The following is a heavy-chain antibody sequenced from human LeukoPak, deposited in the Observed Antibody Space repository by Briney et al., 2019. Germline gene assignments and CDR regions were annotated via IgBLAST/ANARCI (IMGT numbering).Heavy chain of an antibody. CDR1: GFTFSSLE. CDR3: ATLTGGRCSRTSCPYDY. D-gene: IGHD2-2*01. CDR2: ISTDSGETI. J-gene: IGHJ4*02. V-gene: IGHV3-48*03. Sequence: PGGSLRLSCTVSGFTFSSLEMNWVRQALGKGLEWLAYISTDSGETIYYADSVEGRFTISRDNAKNSLYLQMNSLRVEDTATYYCATLTGGRCSRTSCPYDYWGQGTLVTVSS.